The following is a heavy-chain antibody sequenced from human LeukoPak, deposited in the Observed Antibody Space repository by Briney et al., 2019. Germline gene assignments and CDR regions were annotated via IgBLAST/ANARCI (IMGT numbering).Heavy chain of an antibody. V-gene: IGHV1-2*02. CDR2: INPNSGGT. Sequence: ASVKVSCKASGYTFTGYYTHWVRQAPGQGLEWMGWINPNSGGTNYAQKSQGRVTMTRDTSISTAYMELRSLRSDDTAVYYCARSPTDIVVVPAASFDYWGQGTLVTVSS. J-gene: IGHJ4*02. CDR1: GYTFTGYY. D-gene: IGHD2-2*01. CDR3: ARSPTDIVVVPAASFDY.